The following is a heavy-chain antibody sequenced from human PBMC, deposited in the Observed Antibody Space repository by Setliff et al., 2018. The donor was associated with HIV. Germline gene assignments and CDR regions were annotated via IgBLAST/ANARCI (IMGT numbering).Heavy chain of an antibody. J-gene: IGHJ6*02. CDR1: GGSINSGSYY. CDR2: IYTSGST. CDR3: ARDNYYNFWSGYWGMDV. V-gene: IGHV4-61*09. Sequence: SETLSLTCTVSGGSINSGSYYWTWIRQPAGKGLEWIEHIYTSGSTNYNPSLQSRVTMSVDTSKNQFSLRLSSVTAADTAVYYCARDNYYNFWSGYWGMDVWGQGTTVTVSS. D-gene: IGHD3-3*01.